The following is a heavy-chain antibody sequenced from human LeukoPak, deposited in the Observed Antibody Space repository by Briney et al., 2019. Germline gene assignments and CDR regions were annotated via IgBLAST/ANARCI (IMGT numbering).Heavy chain of an antibody. CDR3: AREFPDIVVVPAAQGFHY. D-gene: IGHD2-2*01. J-gene: IGHJ4*02. CDR1: GYTFTGYY. Sequence: GASVKVSCKASGYTFTGYYMHWVRQAPGRGLEWMGWINPNSGGTNYAQKFQGRVTMTRDTSISTAYMELSRLRSDDTAVYYCAREFPDIVVVPAAQGFHYWGQGTLVTVSS. V-gene: IGHV1-2*02. CDR2: INPNSGGT.